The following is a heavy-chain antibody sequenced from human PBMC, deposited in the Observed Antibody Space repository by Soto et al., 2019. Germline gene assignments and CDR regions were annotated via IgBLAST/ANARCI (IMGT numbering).Heavy chain of an antibody. D-gene: IGHD1-26*01. V-gene: IGHV1-18*01. Sequence: RASVKVSCKASGYTFTSYGISWVRQAPGQGLEWMGWISAYNGNTNYAQKLQGRVTMTTDTSTSTAYMELRSLRSDDTAVYYCARDKGSRRTYYYYYGMDVWGQGTTVTVSS. CDR3: ARDKGSRRTYYYYYGMDV. J-gene: IGHJ6*02. CDR2: ISAYNGNT. CDR1: GYTFTSYG.